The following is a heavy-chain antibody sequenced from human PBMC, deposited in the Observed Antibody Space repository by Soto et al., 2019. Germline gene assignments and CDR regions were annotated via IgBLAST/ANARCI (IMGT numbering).Heavy chain of an antibody. V-gene: IGHV3-30*18. D-gene: IGHD5-12*01. J-gene: IGHJ6*02. CDR2: ISYDGSNK. Sequence: GSLRLSCAASGLSLSSYGMHWVRQAPGKGLEWVAVISYDGSNKYYADSVKGRFTISRDNSKNTLYLQMNSLRAEDTAVYYCAKDLEATYYYYGMDVWGQGTTVTVS. CDR3: AKDLEATYYYYGMDV. CDR1: GLSLSSYG.